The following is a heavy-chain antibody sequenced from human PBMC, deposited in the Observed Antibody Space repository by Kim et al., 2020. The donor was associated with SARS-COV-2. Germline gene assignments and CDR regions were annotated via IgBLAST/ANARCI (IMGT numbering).Heavy chain of an antibody. J-gene: IGHJ2*01. V-gene: IGHV3-23*01. D-gene: IGHD4-17*01. CDR3: AKPPFDYGDYEGGYFDL. Sequence: VKGRFTIYIDNSKNTLYLQMNSLRAEDTAVYYCAKPPFDYGDYEGGYFDLWGRGTLVTVSS.